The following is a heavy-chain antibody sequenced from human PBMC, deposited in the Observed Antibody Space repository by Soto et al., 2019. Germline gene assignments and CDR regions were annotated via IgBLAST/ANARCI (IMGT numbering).Heavy chain of an antibody. CDR2: ISYDGSNK. D-gene: IGHD2-21*02. J-gene: IGHJ6*02. V-gene: IGHV3-30*18. Sequence: QVQLVESGGGVVQPGRSLRLSCAASGFTFSSYGMHWVRQAPGKGLEWVAVISYDGSNKYYADSVKGRFTISRDNSKNTLYLQMNSLRAEDTAVYYCAKDLGVVVTFPLLGMDVWGQGTTVTVSS. CDR3: AKDLGVVVTFPLLGMDV. CDR1: GFTFSSYG.